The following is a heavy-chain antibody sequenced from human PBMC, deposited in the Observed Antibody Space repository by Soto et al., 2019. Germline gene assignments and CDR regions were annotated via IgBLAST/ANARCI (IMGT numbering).Heavy chain of an antibody. Sequence: PGGSMRLSCSASGFTLNNYWMHWVRQAPGKGLVWVSRINYDGSSTSYTDSVKGRFAISRDNTKNTLYLQMSSLRAEDTGVFYCARIGPGAFDIWGQGTLVTVS. CDR3: ARIGPGAFDI. CDR2: INYDGSST. V-gene: IGHV3-74*01. J-gene: IGHJ3*02. CDR1: GFTLNNYW.